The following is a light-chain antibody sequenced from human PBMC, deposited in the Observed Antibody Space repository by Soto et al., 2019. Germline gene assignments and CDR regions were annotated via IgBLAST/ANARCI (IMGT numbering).Light chain of an antibody. V-gene: IGLV2-14*03. CDR3: SSYTRSSTHV. J-gene: IGLJ1*01. CDR1: SSDVGGYNY. CDR2: DVT. Sequence: QSALTQPASVSGSPGQSITISCTGTSSDVGGYNYVSWYQQHPGKAPKLMIYDVTNRPSGVSNRVSGSKSGNTASLTISGLQAEDEADYYCSSYTRSSTHVFGTGTKLTVL.